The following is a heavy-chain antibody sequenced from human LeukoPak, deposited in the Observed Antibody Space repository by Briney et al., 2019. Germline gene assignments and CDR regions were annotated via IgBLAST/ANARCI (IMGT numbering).Heavy chain of an antibody. CDR1: GGSVSSGSYF. CDR3: ARGIIRGADTPYYYGMDV. D-gene: IGHD3-10*01. CDR2: IYYSGST. J-gene: IGHJ6*02. V-gene: IGHV4-61*01. Sequence: PSETLSLTCTVSGGSVSSGSYFWSWIRQPPGKGLEWIGYIYYSGSTNYDPSLKSRVTISVDTSKNQFSLKLSSVTAADTAVYWCARGIIRGADTPYYYGMDVWGRGTTVTVSS.